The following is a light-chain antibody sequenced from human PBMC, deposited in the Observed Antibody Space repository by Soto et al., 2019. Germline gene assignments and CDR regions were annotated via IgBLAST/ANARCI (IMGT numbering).Light chain of an antibody. J-gene: IGKJ2*01. CDR3: QQYYTTPQT. V-gene: IGKV4-1*01. CDR2: WAS. Sequence: DIVMTQSPDSLAVSLGERATINCKSSQSVLYSSHNRNYLAWYQQRSGQPPKLLIYWASTRESGVSDRFSGSGSATDFTLTISSLQAEDVAVYYCQQYYTTPQTFGQGTKLEIK. CDR1: QSVLYSSHNRNY.